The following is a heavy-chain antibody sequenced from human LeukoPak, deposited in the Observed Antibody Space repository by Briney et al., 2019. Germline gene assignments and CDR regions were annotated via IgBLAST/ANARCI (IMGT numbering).Heavy chain of an antibody. CDR3: ARHYCSAGDCYSFDY. CDR1: GDSISSYF. CDR2: IYYSGST. V-gene: IGHV4-59*08. J-gene: IGHJ4*02. Sequence: SETLSLTCTVSGDSISSYFWSWIRQPPGKGLEWIGYIYYSGSTNYNPSLQSRLTISVDTSRNQFSLKLRSVTAADTAVYYCARHYCSAGDCYSFDYWGQGTLVTVSS. D-gene: IGHD2-15*01.